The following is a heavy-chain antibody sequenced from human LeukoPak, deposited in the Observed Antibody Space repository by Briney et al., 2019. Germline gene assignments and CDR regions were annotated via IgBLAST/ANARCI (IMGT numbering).Heavy chain of an antibody. J-gene: IGHJ3*02. D-gene: IGHD3-10*01. CDR3: ASYGSLLRYPLRDYDAFDI. CDR2: IYSGGST. Sequence: PGGSLRLSCAASGFTVSSNYMSWVRQAPGKGLEWVSVIYSGGSTYYADSVKGRFTISRDNSKNTLYLQMNSLRAEDTAVYYCASYGSLLRYPLRDYDAFDIWGQGTMVTVSS. V-gene: IGHV3-66*01. CDR1: GFTVSSNY.